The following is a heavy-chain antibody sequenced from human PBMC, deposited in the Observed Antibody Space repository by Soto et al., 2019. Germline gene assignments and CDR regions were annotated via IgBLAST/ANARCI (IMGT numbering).Heavy chain of an antibody. D-gene: IGHD3-22*01. V-gene: IGHV1-46*01. J-gene: IGHJ4*02. Sequence: QVQLVQSGAEVKKPGPPGKVSSKPLDTTSPIYYMTWCGRAPGQGLEWMGMIDPSGDNTGYPQKFQGRVTMTSDTSTSTVYMELSSLRSEDTAMYYCAATRGYSPPFDSWGQGTRVTVS. CDR2: IDPSGDNT. CDR3: AATRGYSPPFDS. CDR1: DTTSPIYY.